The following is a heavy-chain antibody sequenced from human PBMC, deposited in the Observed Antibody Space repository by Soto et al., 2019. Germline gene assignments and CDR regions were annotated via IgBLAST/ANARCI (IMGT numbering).Heavy chain of an antibody. CDR1: CGSISSNNYF. D-gene: IGHD3-10*01. Sequence: PSDTMSLTYAVSCGSISSNNYFWGGNRQSPGKGLEWIGYIHYSGSTYYNPSLKSRVTISVDTSKNQFSLKLSSVTAADTAVYYCARDRGGVASNWFDPWGQGTLVTVSS. J-gene: IGHJ5*02. V-gene: IGHV4-61*01. CDR2: IHYSGST. CDR3: ARDRGGVASNWFDP.